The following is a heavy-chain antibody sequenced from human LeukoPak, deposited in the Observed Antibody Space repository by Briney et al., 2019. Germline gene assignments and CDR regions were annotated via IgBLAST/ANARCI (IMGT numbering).Heavy chain of an antibody. Sequence: PSETLSLTCAVSGYSISSGYHWGWIRQPPGKGLEWIGSIYHSGSTYYNPSLKSRVTISVDTSKNQFSLKLSSVTAADTAVYYCARGEQGYYDSFLYWGQGTLVTVSS. D-gene: IGHD3-22*01. V-gene: IGHV4-38-2*01. J-gene: IGHJ4*02. CDR3: ARGEQGYYDSFLY. CDR1: GYSISSGYH. CDR2: IYHSGST.